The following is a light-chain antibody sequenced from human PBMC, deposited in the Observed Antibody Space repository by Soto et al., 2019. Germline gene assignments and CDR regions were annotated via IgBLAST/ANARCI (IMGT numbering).Light chain of an antibody. CDR2: GAS. CDR3: QQYGSSAWT. CDR1: QSVSSSY. Sequence: EIVVTQSPGTVSLSPVSRATLSCRVSQSVSSSYLAWYQQKPGQAPRLLIYGASSRATGIPDRFSGSGSGTDFTLTISRLEPEDFAVYYCQQYGSSAWTFGQGTKVDI. V-gene: IGKV3-20*01. J-gene: IGKJ1*01.